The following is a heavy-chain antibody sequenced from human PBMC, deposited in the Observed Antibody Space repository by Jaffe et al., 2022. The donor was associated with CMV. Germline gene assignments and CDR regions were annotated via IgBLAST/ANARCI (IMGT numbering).Heavy chain of an antibody. CDR2: IYYSGST. D-gene: IGHD4-17*01. CDR1: GGSISSSSYY. V-gene: IGHV4-39*01. Sequence: QLQLQESGPGLVKPSETLSLTCTVSGGSISSSSYYWGWIRQPPGKGLEWIGSIYYSGSTYYNPSLKSRVTISVDTSKNQFSLKLSSVTAADTAVYYCARHKPYGDYGNNWFDPWGQGTLVTVSS. CDR3: ARHKPYGDYGNNWFDP. J-gene: IGHJ5*02.